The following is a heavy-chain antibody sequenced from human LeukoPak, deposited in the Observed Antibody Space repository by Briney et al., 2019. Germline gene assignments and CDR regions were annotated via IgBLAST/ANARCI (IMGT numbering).Heavy chain of an antibody. V-gene: IGHV3-7*01. CDR1: GFTFSDYY. CDR3: VRDVLYYYGAERLFWFDP. J-gene: IGHJ5*02. CDR2: IKQDGSEK. D-gene: IGHD3-10*01. Sequence: GGSLRLSCAASGFTFSDYYMSWIRQAPGKGLEWVATIKQDGSEKYYVDSVKGRFTISRDNGKNSMYLLMNSLRVEDTAVYYCVRDVLYYYGAERLFWFDPWGQGTLVTVSS.